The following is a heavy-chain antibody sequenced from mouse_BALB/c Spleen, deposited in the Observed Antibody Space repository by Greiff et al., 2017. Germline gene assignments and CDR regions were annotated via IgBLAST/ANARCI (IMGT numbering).Heavy chain of an antibody. CDR2: ISSGGSYT. D-gene: IGHD1-1*01. CDR1: GFTFSSYT. J-gene: IGHJ4*01. CDR3: TRGTTVVATYYYAMDY. V-gene: IGHV5-6-4*01. Sequence: VQLKESGGGLVKPGGSLKLSCAASGFTFSSYTMSWVRQTPEKRLEWVATISSGGSYTYYPDSVKGRFTISRDNAKNTLYLQMSSLKSEDTAMYYCTRGTTVVATYYYAMDYWGQGTSVTVSS.